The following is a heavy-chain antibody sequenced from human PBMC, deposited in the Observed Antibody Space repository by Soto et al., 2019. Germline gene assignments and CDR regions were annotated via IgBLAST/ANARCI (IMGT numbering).Heavy chain of an antibody. CDR2: INPNSGGT. V-gene: IGHV1-2*02. CDR1: GYTFTGYY. CDR3: ARVADYYDISGYYGGYYYYYGMDV. Sequence: ASVKVSCKASGYTFTGYYMHWVRQAPGQGLEWMGWINPNSGGTNYAQKFQGRVTMTRDTSISTAYMELSRLRSDETAVYYCARVADYYDISGYYGGYYYYYGMDVWGQGTTVTVSS. J-gene: IGHJ6*02. D-gene: IGHD3-22*01.